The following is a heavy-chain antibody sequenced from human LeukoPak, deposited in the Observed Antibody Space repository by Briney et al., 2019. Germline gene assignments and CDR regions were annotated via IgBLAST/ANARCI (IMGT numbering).Heavy chain of an antibody. J-gene: IGHJ4*02. V-gene: IGHV3-23*01. CDR1: GFIFSSYA. D-gene: IGHD3-22*01. CDR3: AKGEEHYYDSSGYYHSGDFDY. CDR2: ISGSGGST. Sequence: GGSLRLSCAASGFIFSSYAMSWVRQAPGKGLEWVSGISGSGGSTYYADSVKGRFTISRDNSKNTLYLQMNSLRAEDTAVYYCAKGEEHYYDSSGYYHSGDFDYWGQGTLVTVSS.